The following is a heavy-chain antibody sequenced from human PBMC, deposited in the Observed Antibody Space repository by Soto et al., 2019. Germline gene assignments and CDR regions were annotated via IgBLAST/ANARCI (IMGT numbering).Heavy chain of an antibody. D-gene: IGHD1-26*01. Sequence: SETLSLTCAVSGGSISSSNWWSWVRXPPGKGLEWIGEIYHSGSTNYNPSLKSRVTISVDKSKNQFSLKLSSVTAADTAVYYCARVSGSYYYGMDVWGQGTTVTVSS. CDR3: ARVSGSYYYGMDV. J-gene: IGHJ6*02. CDR1: GGSISSSNW. CDR2: IYHSGST. V-gene: IGHV4-4*02.